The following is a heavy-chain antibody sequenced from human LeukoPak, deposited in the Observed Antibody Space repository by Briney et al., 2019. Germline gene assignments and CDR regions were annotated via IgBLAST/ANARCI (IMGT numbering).Heavy chain of an antibody. D-gene: IGHD2-2*01. J-gene: IGHJ5*02. CDR3: ASDGYCSSTSCYRGFVP. CDR2: INHSGST. V-gene: IGHV4-34*01. Sequence: SSETLSLTCAVYGGSFSGYYWSWIRQPPGKGLEWIGEINHSGSTNYNPSLKSRVTISVDTSKNQFSLKLSSVTAADTAVYYCASDGYCSSTSCYRGFVPWGQGTLVTVSS. CDR1: GGSFSGYY.